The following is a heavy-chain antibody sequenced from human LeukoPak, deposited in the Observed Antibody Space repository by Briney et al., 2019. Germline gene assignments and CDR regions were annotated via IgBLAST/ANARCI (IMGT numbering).Heavy chain of an antibody. D-gene: IGHD3-3*01. CDR3: ARVVSARYDFWSGYESPFDY. CDR1: GYTFTGYY. J-gene: IGHJ4*02. V-gene: IGHV1-2*02. CDR2: INPNSGGT. Sequence: GASVKVSCTASGYTFTGYYMHWVRQAPGQGLEWMGWINPNSGGTNYAQKFQGKVTMTRETSISTAYMELSRLTSDDTAVYDCARVVSARYDFWSGYESPFDYWGQGTLVTVSS.